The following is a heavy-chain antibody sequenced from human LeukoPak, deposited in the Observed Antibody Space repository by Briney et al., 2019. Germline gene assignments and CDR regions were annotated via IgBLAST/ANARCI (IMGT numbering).Heavy chain of an antibody. J-gene: IGHJ4*02. Sequence: VASVKVSCKASGYTFTGYYMHWVRQAPGQGLEWMGWINPNSGGTNYAQKFQGRVTMTRDTSISTAYMKLSRLRSDDTAVYYCARDPPRYDSGAPADYWGQGTLVAVSS. CDR1: GYTFTGYY. CDR2: INPNSGGT. CDR3: ARDPPRYDSGAPADY. D-gene: IGHD5-12*01. V-gene: IGHV1-2*02.